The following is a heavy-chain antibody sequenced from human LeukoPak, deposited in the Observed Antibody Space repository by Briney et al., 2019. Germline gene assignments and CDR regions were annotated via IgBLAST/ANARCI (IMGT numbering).Heavy chain of an antibody. Sequence: PSETLSLTCAVYGGSFSGYYWSWIRQPPGKGLEWIGEINHSGSTNYNPSLKSRVTISVDTSKNQFSLKLSSVSAADTAVYYCARVAGTLEFGDFLVDYWGQGALVTVSS. CDR1: GGSFSGYY. V-gene: IGHV4-34*01. J-gene: IGHJ4*02. D-gene: IGHD4-17*01. CDR3: ARVAGTLEFGDFLVDY. CDR2: INHSGST.